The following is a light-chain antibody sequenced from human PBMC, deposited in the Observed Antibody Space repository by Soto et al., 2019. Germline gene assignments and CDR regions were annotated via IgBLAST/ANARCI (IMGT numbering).Light chain of an antibody. V-gene: IGKV1-39*01. Sequence: DIQMTQSPASLSASVGDRVTITCRASQSISGYLNWYLQKPGKAPKHLIYGASTLQSGVPSRFTDSGSETSFTLIISSLQPEDFGTYYCQQTYNTPVTFGPGTKVDI. J-gene: IGKJ3*01. CDR2: GAS. CDR3: QQTYNTPVT. CDR1: QSISGY.